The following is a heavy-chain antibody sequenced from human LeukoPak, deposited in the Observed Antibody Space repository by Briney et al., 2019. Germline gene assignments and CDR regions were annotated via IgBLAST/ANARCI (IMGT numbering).Heavy chain of an antibody. J-gene: IGHJ4*02. V-gene: IGHV3-48*03. Sequence: GGSLRLSCAASGFPFSTYEMNWVRQAPGKGLEGVSYISSSDSTIYYADSVKGRFTVSRDNAKNSLFLQMNSLRAEDTAVYYCARANRYYYDSSGYYTSYFDYWGQGTLVTVSS. CDR3: ARANRYYYDSSGYYTSYFDY. D-gene: IGHD3-22*01. CDR1: GFPFSTYE. CDR2: ISSSDSTI.